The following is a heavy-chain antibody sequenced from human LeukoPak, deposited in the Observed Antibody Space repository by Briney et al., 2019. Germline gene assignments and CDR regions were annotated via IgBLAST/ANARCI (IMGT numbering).Heavy chain of an antibody. CDR3: ARDRIEMATITELDY. V-gene: IGHV3-33*08. D-gene: IGHD5-24*01. CDR2: IWYDGSNK. CDR1: GFTFSSYG. Sequence: PGGSLRLSCAASGFTFSSYGMHWVRQAPGKGLEWVAVIWYDGSNKYYADSVKGRFTISRDNSKNTLYLQMNSLRAEDAAVYYCARDRIEMATITELDYWGQGTLVTVSS. J-gene: IGHJ4*02.